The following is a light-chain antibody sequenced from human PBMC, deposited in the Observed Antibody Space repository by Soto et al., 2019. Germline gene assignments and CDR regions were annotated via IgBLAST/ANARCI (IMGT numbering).Light chain of an antibody. CDR1: SSDVGGYNY. CDR2: DVS. V-gene: IGLV2-11*01. J-gene: IGLJ3*02. Sequence: QLVLTQPRSVSGSPGQSVTISCTGTSSDVGGYNYVSWYQQHPGKAPKLMISDVSKRPSGVPDRFSGSKSGNTASLTISGLQAEDEADYYCCSSAGTYTSVFGGGTKVTVL. CDR3: CSSAGTYTSV.